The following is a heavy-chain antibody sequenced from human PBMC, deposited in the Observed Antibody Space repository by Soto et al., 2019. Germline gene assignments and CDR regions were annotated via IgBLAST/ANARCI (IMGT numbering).Heavy chain of an antibody. CDR1: GYTFTSYY. V-gene: IGHV1-46*01. D-gene: IGHD2-15*01. Sequence: ASVKVSCKASGYTFTSYYMHWVRQAPGQGLEWMGIINPSGGSTSYAQKFQGRVTMTRDTSTSTVYMELSSLRSEDTAVYYCAGDPPPPQGGLCFDYWGKETLATVP. CDR3: AGDPPPPQGGLCFDY. J-gene: IGHJ4*02. CDR2: INPSGGST.